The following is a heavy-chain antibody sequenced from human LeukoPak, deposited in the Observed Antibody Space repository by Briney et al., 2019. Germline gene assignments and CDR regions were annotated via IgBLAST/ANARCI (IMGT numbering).Heavy chain of an antibody. Sequence: KPSETLSLTCTVSGGSISGYYWSWIRQPPGKGLEWIGEINHSGSTNYSPPLKRRVTISVDTSNNQFSLKLSSVTAADTAVYYCARRDYCTSTTCYESYNWFDPWGQGTLVTVSS. CDR2: INHSGST. J-gene: IGHJ5*02. D-gene: IGHD2-2*01. CDR1: GGSISGYY. V-gene: IGHV4-34*01. CDR3: ARRDYCTSTTCYESYNWFDP.